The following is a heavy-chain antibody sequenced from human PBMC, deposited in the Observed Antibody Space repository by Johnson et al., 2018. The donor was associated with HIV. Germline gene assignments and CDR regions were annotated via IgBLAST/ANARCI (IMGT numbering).Heavy chain of an antibody. CDR1: GIAVSRNY. CDR3: ARAGQLPEDAFDI. Sequence: QVQLVESGGGFVQPGGSLRLSCAGSGIAVSRNYMSWVRQAPGKGLELVAVISYDGSNKYYADSVKGRFTISRDNSKNTLYLQMNSLRAEDTAVYYCARAGQLPEDAFDIWGQGTMVTVSS. CDR2: ISYDGSNK. D-gene: IGHD1-7*01. V-gene: IGHV3-30*03. J-gene: IGHJ3*02.